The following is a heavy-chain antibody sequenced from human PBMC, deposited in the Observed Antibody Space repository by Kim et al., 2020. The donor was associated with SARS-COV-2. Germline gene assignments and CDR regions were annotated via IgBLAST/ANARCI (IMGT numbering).Heavy chain of an antibody. CDR2: INHSGST. V-gene: IGHV4-34*01. CDR1: GGSFSGYY. D-gene: IGHD3-10*01. CDR3: ARGPSDHGSGSYYPHY. J-gene: IGHJ6*03. Sequence: SETLSLTCAVYGGSFSGYYWSWIRQPPGKGLEWIGEINHSGSTNYNPSLKSRVTISVDTSKNQFSLKLSSVTAADTAVYYCARGPSDHGSGSYYPHY.